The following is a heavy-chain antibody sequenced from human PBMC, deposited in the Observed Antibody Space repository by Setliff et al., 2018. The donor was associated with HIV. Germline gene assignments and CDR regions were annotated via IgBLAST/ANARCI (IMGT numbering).Heavy chain of an antibody. CDR1: GFTFSSYA. Sequence: GGSLRLSCAASGFTFSSYAMSWVRQAPGKGLEWVANIKQDGSEKNYMDSVKGRFTSSRDNAKNSLYLQMNSLRVEDTAVDYCATDCAVVGGTGSLDSWGQGTLVTVSS. CDR3: ATDCAVVGGTGSLDS. V-gene: IGHV3-7*05. J-gene: IGHJ4*02. CDR2: IKQDGSEK. D-gene: IGHD1-26*01.